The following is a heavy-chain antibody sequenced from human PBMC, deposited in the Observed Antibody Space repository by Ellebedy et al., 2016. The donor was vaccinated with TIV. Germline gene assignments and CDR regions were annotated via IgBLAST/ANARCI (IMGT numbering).Heavy chain of an antibody. Sequence: GESLKISXAASGFTFSTYDMHWVRQAPGKGLEWVSAIGVTGDTYYAGSVKGRFTISRENARNSLYLQMNSLRAGDTAVYYCAREYCGGFNCPGWYYMDVWGKGTTVTVSS. V-gene: IGHV3-13*01. CDR2: IGVTGDT. CDR3: AREYCGGFNCPGWYYMDV. D-gene: IGHD2-21*01. CDR1: GFTFSTYD. J-gene: IGHJ6*03.